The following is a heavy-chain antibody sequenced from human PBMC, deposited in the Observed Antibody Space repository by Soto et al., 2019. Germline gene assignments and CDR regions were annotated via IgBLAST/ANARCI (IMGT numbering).Heavy chain of an antibody. CDR1: GFTFSSYA. D-gene: IGHD2-2*01. Sequence: EVQLLESGGGLVQPGGSLRLSCAASGFTFSSYAMSWVRQAPGKGLEWVSAISGSGGSTYYADSVKGRFTISRDNSKNTLYLQMNSLRAEDTAVYYCAKEGEGYCISTSCSNFDYWGQGTLVTVSS. V-gene: IGHV3-23*01. CDR2: ISGSGGST. J-gene: IGHJ4*02. CDR3: AKEGEGYCISTSCSNFDY.